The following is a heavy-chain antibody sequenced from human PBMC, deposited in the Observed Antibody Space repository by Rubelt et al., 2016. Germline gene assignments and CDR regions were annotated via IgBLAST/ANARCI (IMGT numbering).Heavy chain of an antibody. CDR3: AKGWNGEVRYFDWLSDYYYGMDV. J-gene: IGHJ6*02. V-gene: IGHV3-21*04. CDR2: ISSSSSYI. Sequence: PGKGLEWVSSISSSSSYIYYADSVKGRFTISRDNSKNTLYLQMNSLRADDTAVYYCAKGWNGEVRYFDWLSDYYYGMDVWGQGTTVTVSS. D-gene: IGHD3-9*01.